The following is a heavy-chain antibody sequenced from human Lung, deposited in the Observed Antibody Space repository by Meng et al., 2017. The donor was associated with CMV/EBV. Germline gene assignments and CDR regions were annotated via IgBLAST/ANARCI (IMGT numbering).Heavy chain of an antibody. CDR3: AREGLVGDLRYFDL. Sequence: QSGARVNKPAASVTVSCKGSGYSFTDYHIPWVRQAPGQGLEWMGWMNPKSGGANYAQKFQGRVTMTRDTSISTAYMELSRLRSDDTAVYYCAREGLVGDLRYFDLWGRGTLVTVSS. CDR1: GYSFTDYH. CDR2: MNPKSGGA. J-gene: IGHJ2*01. V-gene: IGHV1-2*02. D-gene: IGHD3-16*01.